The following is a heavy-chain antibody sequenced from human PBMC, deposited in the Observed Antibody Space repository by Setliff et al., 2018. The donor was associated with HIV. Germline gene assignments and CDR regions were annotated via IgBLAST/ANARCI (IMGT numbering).Heavy chain of an antibody. CDR3: ARRRGDFNPYFDS. CDR2: VNHGRRT. J-gene: IGHJ4*02. D-gene: IGHD3-16*01. V-gene: IGHV4-34*01. CDR1: GGSFSDYY. Sequence: PSETLSLTCALYGGSFSDYYWSWIRQPPGKGLEWIGEVNHGRRTNYKSSLKSRVTISIDTSKNQFSLRLNSVTAADTAVYYCARRRGDFNPYFDSWGQGNLVTVSS.